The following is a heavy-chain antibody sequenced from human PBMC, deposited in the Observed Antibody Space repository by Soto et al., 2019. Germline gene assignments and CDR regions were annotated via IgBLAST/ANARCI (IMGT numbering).Heavy chain of an antibody. CDR2: INHSGST. D-gene: IGHD2-21*02. CDR1: GGSFSGYY. J-gene: IGHJ2*01. V-gene: IGHV4-34*01. CDR3: ARSTTGDSTYWYFDL. Sequence: SETLSLTCAVYGGSFSGYYWSWIRQPPGKGLEWIGEINHSGSTNYNPSLKSRVTISVDTSKNQFSLKLSSVTAADTAVYYCARSTTGDSTYWYFDLWGRGTLVTVSS.